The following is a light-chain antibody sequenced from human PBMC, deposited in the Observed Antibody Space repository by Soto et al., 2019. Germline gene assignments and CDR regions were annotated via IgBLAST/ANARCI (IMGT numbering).Light chain of an antibody. CDR3: QQHKSYPGT. V-gene: IGKV1-5*01. CDR2: DAS. J-gene: IGKJ4*02. CDR1: QSISSW. Sequence: DIQMTQSPSTLSASVGDRVTITCWASQSISSWLAWYQQKPGRAPSLLIYDASNLKSGVPSRFSGSGSGTEFTLTISSLQPDDSGSYYCQQHKSYPGTFGGGTKVDIK.